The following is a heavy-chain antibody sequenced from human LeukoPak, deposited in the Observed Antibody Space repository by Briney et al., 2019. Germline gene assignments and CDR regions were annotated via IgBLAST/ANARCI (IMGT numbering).Heavy chain of an antibody. CDR1: GFTFNTYW. CDR2: INSDGSIV. D-gene: IGHD1-1*01. CDR3: SRGRNWDDGDY. Sequence: PGGSLRLSCAASGFTFNTYWMYWVRQAPGKGLVWVSHINSDGSIVNYGDSVKGRFTISRDNAKNTLYLQMNSPRADDTALYFCSRGRNWDDGDYWGQGTLVTVSS. V-gene: IGHV3-74*01. J-gene: IGHJ4*02.